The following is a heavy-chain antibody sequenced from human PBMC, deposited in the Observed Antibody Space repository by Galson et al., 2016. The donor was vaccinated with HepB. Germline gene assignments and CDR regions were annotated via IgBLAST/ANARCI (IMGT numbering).Heavy chain of an antibody. J-gene: IGHJ4*02. Sequence: SLRLSCAASGFAFGIYWLSWVRQAPGKGLEWVANIKQDGTEKNYVDSVKGRFTISRDNSKNTLFLQMNSLRVEDAAVYYCAKLDCGRDCPRDDWGQGTLVTVSS. D-gene: IGHD2-21*02. V-gene: IGHV3-7*01. CDR2: IKQDGTEK. CDR1: GFAFGIYW. CDR3: AKLDCGRDCPRDD.